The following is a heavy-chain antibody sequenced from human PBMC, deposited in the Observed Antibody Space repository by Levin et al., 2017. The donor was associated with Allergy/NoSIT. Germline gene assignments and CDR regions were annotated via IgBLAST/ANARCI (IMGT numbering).Heavy chain of an antibody. CDR2: ISYDGSNK. CDR1: GFTFSSYA. V-gene: IGHV3-30-3*01. D-gene: IGHD4-23*01. Sequence: GGSLRLSCAASGFTFSSYALHWVRQAPGMGLDWVAVISYDGSNKYHADSVKGRFTISRDNSKNTLYLQMNSLRAEDTAVYYCARDAGGNKDYWGQGTLVTVSS. CDR3: ARDAGGNKDY. J-gene: IGHJ4*02.